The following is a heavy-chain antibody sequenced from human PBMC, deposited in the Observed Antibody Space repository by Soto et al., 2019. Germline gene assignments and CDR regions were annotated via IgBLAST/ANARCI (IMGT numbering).Heavy chain of an antibody. V-gene: IGHV4-59*01. CDR2: IYYSGST. Sequence: QVQLQESGPGLVKPSETLSLTCTVSGGSISSYYWSWIRQPPGKGLEWIGYIYYSGSTNYNPSLKSRVTISVDTSKNHFSLKLSSVTAADTAVYYCARDREYYDFWSGYQPDAFDIWGQGTMVTVSS. CDR3: ARDREYYDFWSGYQPDAFDI. CDR1: GGSISSYY. J-gene: IGHJ3*02. D-gene: IGHD3-3*01.